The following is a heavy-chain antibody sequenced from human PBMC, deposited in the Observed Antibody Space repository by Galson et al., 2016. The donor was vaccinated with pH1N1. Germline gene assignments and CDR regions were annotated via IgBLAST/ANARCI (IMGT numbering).Heavy chain of an antibody. CDR3: AREDYYDSSGFGY. D-gene: IGHD3-22*01. J-gene: IGHJ4*02. CDR1: GFTFRTYA. V-gene: IGHV3-64*01. Sequence: SLRLSCAASGFTFRTYAMHWVRQAPGKGLEYVSGINNLGGSTYYANSVKGRFTISRDNAKNTLYLQMGSLRPEDVAVYYCAREDYYDSSGFGYWGQGTLVTVSS. CDR2: INNLGGST.